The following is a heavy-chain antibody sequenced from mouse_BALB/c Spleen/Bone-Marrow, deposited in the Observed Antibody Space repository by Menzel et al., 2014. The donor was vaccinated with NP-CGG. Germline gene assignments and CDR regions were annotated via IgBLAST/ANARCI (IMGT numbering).Heavy chain of an antibody. CDR1: GHAFSSSW. D-gene: IGHD2-2*01. Sequence: QVQLKHSGPELVKPGASVKISCKASGHAFSSSWMNWVKQRPGQGLEWIGRIYPGDGDTNYNGKFKGKATLTADKSSSTAYMQLSSLTSVDSAVYFCARWGLRRYFDYWGQGTTLTVSS. J-gene: IGHJ2*01. CDR2: IYPGDGDT. CDR3: ARWGLRRYFDY. V-gene: IGHV1-82*01.